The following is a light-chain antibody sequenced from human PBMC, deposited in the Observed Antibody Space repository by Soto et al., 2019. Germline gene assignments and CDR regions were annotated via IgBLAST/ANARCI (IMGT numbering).Light chain of an antibody. Sequence: EIVLTQSPGSLSLSPGERATLSCRASQSVDSSFFARYQQKPGQAPRLLIYGASNRATGIPDRFSGSGSGTDFTLTISRLEPEDFAVYYCQQYVSSVTFGQGTKVEIK. CDR1: QSVDSSF. CDR3: QQYVSSVT. J-gene: IGKJ1*01. CDR2: GAS. V-gene: IGKV3-20*01.